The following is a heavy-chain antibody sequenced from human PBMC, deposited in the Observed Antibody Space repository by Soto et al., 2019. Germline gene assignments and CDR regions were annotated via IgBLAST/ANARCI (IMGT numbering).Heavy chain of an antibody. CDR3: ASHDPGARFDP. J-gene: IGHJ5*02. Sequence: QVQLVQSGAEVKKHGASVKVSCKAPRYIFTAYCMHWVRQAPGQGLEWMGWINPNNGATHYGLSFQGRVTMTRDTSISTAYMELSSLRSDDTAVYYCASHDPGARFDPWGQGTLVIVSS. CDR1: RYIFTAYC. D-gene: IGHD1-1*01. CDR2: INPNNGAT. V-gene: IGHV1-2*02.